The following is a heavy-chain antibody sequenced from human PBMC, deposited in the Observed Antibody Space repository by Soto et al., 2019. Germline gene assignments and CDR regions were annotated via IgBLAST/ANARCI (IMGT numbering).Heavy chain of an antibody. CDR1: GGTIRGYY. D-gene: IGHD3-3*01. CDR2: IYSSGNT. Sequence: QVHLQESGPGRVKPSETLSLTCSVSGGTIRGYYWTWIRQPAGKGLEWIGRIYSSGNTKYNPSLQSRVTMSLDTSNNQFSLRLTSVTAADTAVYYCARGQRFSDWFDPWGQGTLVTVSS. J-gene: IGHJ5*02. CDR3: ARGQRFSDWFDP. V-gene: IGHV4-4*07.